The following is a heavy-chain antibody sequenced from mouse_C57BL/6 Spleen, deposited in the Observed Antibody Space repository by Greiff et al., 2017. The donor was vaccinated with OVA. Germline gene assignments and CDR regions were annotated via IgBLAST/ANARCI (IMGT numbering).Heavy chain of an antibody. CDR2: IDPGSGGT. D-gene: IGHD2-3*01. Sequence: QVQLQQSGPELVKPGASVKLSCKASGYTFTSSWMHWVKQRPGRGLEWIGRIDPGSGGTKYNGKFKSKATLTVDKPSSTAYMQLSSLTSEDSAVYYCARGGDGYYYAYWGQGTLVTVSA. CDR1: GYTFTSSW. CDR3: ARGGDGYYYAY. V-gene: IGHV1-62-3*01. J-gene: IGHJ3*01.